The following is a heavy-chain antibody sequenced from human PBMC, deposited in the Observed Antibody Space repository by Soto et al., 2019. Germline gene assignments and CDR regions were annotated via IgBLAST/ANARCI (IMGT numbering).Heavy chain of an antibody. CDR3: AREGLTGTIGLYYYYGLDV. D-gene: IGHD1-7*01. CDR1: GGSISSYY. J-gene: IGHJ6*02. V-gene: IGHV4-59*01. Sequence: QVQLQESGPGLVKPSETLSLTCTVSGGSISSYYWNWIRQPPGKGLEWFGYIYYSGSTNYNSSLKSRVTISVDTSKNQFSLKLSSVTAADTAVYYCAREGLTGTIGLYYYYGLDVWGQGTTVTVSS. CDR2: IYYSGST.